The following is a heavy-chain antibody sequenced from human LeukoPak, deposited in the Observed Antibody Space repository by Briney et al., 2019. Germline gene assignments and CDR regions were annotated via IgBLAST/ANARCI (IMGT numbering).Heavy chain of an antibody. CDR3: ARNSFYTGDGYNLSPIPLFDY. V-gene: IGHV1-69*06. CDR2: IIPIFGTA. D-gene: IGHD5-24*01. Sequence: GASVKVSCKASGGTFGSYAISWVRQAPGQGLEWMGGIIPIFGTANYAQKFQGRVTITADKSTSTAYMELSSLRSEDTAVYYCARNSFYTGDGYNLSPIPLFDYWGQGTLVTVSS. J-gene: IGHJ4*02. CDR1: GGTFGSYA.